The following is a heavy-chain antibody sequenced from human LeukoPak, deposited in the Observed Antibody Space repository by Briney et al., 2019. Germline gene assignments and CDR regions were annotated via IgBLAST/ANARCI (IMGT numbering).Heavy chain of an antibody. CDR1: GFTFNRHA. CDR2: IDIGGGST. J-gene: IGHJ4*02. D-gene: IGHD4/OR15-4a*01. V-gene: IGHV3-23*01. Sequence: GGSLRLSCATSGFTFNRHAMCWVRQAPGKGLGWVSSIDIGGGSTYYADSVKGRFTISRDNSKNTLYLQMNSLRAEDTALYFCANEVRPNDYWGRGTLVTVSS. CDR3: ANEVRPNDY.